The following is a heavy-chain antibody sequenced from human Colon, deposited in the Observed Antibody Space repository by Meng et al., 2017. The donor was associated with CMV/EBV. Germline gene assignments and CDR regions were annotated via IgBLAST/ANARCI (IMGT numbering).Heavy chain of an antibody. Sequence: SETLSLTCSVSGGSISGGGYWGWYRQPPGKGLEYIGNIYYTGGTNYNPALKSRVTMSVDTTKNQFSLKMRSVTAADTAVYYCAKDSQHQLIGDWGQRTLVTVSS. V-gene: IGHV4-39*07. D-gene: IGHD2-21*01. CDR3: AKDSQHQLIGD. CDR1: GGSISGGGY. J-gene: IGHJ4*02. CDR2: IYYTGGT.